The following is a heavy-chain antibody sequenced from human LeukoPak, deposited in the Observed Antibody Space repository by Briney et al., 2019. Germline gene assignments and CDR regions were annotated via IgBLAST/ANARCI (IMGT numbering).Heavy chain of an antibody. J-gene: IGHJ6*02. CDR1: GYTFTSYD. CDR2: MNPNSGNT. CDR3: ARLLGIHYYYGMDV. Sequence: ASVKVSCKASGYTFTSYDINWVRQATGQGLEWMGWMNPNSGNTGYAQKFQGRVTMTRNTSISTVHMELSSLRSGDTAVYYCARLLGIHYYYGMDVWGQGTTVTVSS. V-gene: IGHV1-8*01. D-gene: IGHD7-27*01.